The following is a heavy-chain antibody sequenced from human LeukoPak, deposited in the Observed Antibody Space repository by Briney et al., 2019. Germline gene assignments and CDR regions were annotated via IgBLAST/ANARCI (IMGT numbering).Heavy chain of an antibody. V-gene: IGHV3-23*01. D-gene: IGHD6-13*01. Sequence: PGGTLRLSCAASGFTFSSYGMSWVRQAPGKGLEWVSAISGSGGSTYYADSVKGRFTISRDNAKNSLYLQMNSLRAEDTAVYYCARRIAAAGIDYWGQGTLVTVSS. CDR3: ARRIAAAGIDY. CDR1: GFTFSSYG. CDR2: ISGSGGST. J-gene: IGHJ4*02.